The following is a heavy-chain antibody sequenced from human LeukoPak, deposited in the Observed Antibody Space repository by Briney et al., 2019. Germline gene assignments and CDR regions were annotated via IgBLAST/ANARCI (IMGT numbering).Heavy chain of an antibody. J-gene: IGHJ4*02. V-gene: IGHV4-59*08. CDR2: IYYSGST. CDR1: GGSISSYY. D-gene: IGHD1-26*01. Sequence: SETLSLTCTVTGGSISSYYWSWIRQPPGKGLEWIGYIYYSGSTNYNPSLKSRVTISVDTSKNQFSLKLSSVTAADTAVYYCARHVGGYSGSYYVIDYWGQGTLVTVSS. CDR3: ARHVGGYSGSYYVIDY.